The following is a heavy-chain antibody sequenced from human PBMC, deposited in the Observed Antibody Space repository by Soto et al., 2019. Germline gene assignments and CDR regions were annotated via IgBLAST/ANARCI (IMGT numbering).Heavy chain of an antibody. V-gene: IGHV3-23*01. J-gene: IGHJ4*02. CDR3: AKFFVETGGSSGWPWSFHF. D-gene: IGHD6-25*01. CDR2: ISGTGGTT. CDR1: GFTFSSYA. Sequence: EVQLLESGGGLVQPGGSLRLSCAASGFTFSSYAMSWVRQAPGKGLEWVSAISGTGGTTYYADSVKGRFTISRDNSRNTLHLXXNXXXXXDTAIYYCAKFFVETGGSSGWPWSFHFWGQGTLVTVSS.